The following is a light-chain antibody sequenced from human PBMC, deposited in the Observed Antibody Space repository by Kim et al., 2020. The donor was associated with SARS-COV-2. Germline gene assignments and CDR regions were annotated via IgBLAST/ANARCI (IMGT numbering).Light chain of an antibody. CDR2: SNK. Sequence: QGVTTSCSGSTSNVRSNTANWHQLLPGTAPQPLIYSNKQRPSGVPGRLGAVTAGTAASLAISGLQSEDEADYYCAAWDDSLNGVVFGGGTQLTVL. CDR1: TSNVRSNT. J-gene: IGLJ2*01. CDR3: AAWDDSLNGVV. V-gene: IGLV1-44*01.